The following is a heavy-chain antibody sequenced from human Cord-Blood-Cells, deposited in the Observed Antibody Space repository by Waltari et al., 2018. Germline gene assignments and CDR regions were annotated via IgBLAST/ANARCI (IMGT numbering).Heavy chain of an antibody. V-gene: IGHV1-2*02. CDR1: GYTFTGHE. D-gene: IGHD1-26*01. Sequence: QVQLVQSGAEVKKPGASVKVSCEASGYTFTGHEMHWARQAPGQGLAWIGGINPNSGGTNYAQKFQGRVTMTRDTSISTAYMELSRLRSDDTAVYYCARVRVGATFFFAFDIWGQGTMVTVSS. CDR3: ARVRVGATFFFAFDI. J-gene: IGHJ3*02. CDR2: INPNSGGT.